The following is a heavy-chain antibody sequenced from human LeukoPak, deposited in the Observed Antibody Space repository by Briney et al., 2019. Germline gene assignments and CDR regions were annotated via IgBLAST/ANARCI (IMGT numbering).Heavy chain of an antibody. V-gene: IGHV3-30*04. CDR1: GFTFSNYA. Sequence: GRSLRLSCAASGFTFSNYAIHWVRQAPGKGLEWVAVISYDGINKYYADSVKGRFTISRDNSKNTLYLQMNSLRAEDTAVYYCARGGVEMATIKKAFFDYWGQGTLVTVSS. CDR3: ARGGVEMATIKKAFFDY. J-gene: IGHJ4*02. CDR2: ISYDGINK. D-gene: IGHD5-24*01.